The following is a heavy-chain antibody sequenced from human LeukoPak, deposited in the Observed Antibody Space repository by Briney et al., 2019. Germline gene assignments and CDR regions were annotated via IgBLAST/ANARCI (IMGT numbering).Heavy chain of an antibody. Sequence: SETLSHTSTVSAGSICSSNWWSWVRQPPGKGLEWIGEIYHSGSTNYNPSRKSRVTISVDKSKSQFSVVLSSVTAAGTAVYYGAGERGGEMAIITPWGRGILVSVSS. J-gene: IGHJ5*02. CDR1: AGSICSSNW. CDR2: IYHSGST. CDR3: AGERGGEMAIITP. V-gene: IGHV4-4*02. D-gene: IGHD5-24*01.